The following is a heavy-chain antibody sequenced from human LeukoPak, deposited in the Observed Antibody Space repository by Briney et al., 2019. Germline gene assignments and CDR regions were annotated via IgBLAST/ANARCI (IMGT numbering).Heavy chain of an antibody. CDR1: GYTFTSYG. D-gene: IGHD3-3*01. V-gene: IGHV1-18*01. CDR2: ISAYNGNT. J-gene: IGHJ3*02. Sequence: ASVKLSCKASGYTFTSYGISWVRQAPGQGLEWMGWISAYNGNTNYAQKLQGRVTMTTDTSTSTAYMELRSLRSDDTAVYYCARDYDFWSGYYTPGKYAFDIWGQGTMVTVSS. CDR3: ARDYDFWSGYYTPGKYAFDI.